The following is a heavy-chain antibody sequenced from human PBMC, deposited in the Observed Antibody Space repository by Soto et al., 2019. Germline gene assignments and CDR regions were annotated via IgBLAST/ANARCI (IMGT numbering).Heavy chain of an antibody. J-gene: IGHJ4*01. CDR2: TYYRANT. CDR1: GGSIDSSNFY. Sequence: QLQLQESGPGLVKPSETLSLTCSVSGGSIDSSNFYWGWILQPTGEGLEWIGSTYYRANTYYNSSLKSRVTMSVHTSKNHFFLKSASVIAVDTAVFYCARHRALVPFDAWGPGKLVTVSS. V-gene: IGHV4-39*01. CDR3: ARHRALVPFDA.